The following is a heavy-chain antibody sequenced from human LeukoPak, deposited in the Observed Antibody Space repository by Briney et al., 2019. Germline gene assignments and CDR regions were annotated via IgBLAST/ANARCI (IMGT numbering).Heavy chain of an antibody. D-gene: IGHD6-13*01. J-gene: IGHJ4*02. CDR3: AKDGSYSSSWYGGSSFDY. CDR1: GFTFSSYG. CDR2: ISYDGSNK. V-gene: IGHV3-30*18. Sequence: GGSLRLSCAASGFTFSSYGMHWVRQAPGKGLEWVAVISYDGSNKYYADSVKGRFTISGDNSKNTLYLQMNSLRAEDTAVYYCAKDGSYSSSWYGGSSFDYWGQGTLVTVSS.